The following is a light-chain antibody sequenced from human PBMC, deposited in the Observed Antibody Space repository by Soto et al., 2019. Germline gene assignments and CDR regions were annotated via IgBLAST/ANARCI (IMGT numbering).Light chain of an antibody. Sequence: ETMMTQSPDTLSVSLGERATLSCRASQSLRSSLAWYQQKPGQAPRLLIYDASTRVAGIPARFSGSGSGTELSLTISSLQSEDFAVYYCQQYMNWPTFGQGTRLEIK. V-gene: IGKV3-15*01. CDR2: DAS. J-gene: IGKJ5*01. CDR1: QSLRSS. CDR3: QQYMNWPT.